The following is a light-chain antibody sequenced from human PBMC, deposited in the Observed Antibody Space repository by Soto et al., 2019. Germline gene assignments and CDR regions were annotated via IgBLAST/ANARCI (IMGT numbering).Light chain of an antibody. CDR1: QIVSKNY. Sequence: EVVLTQSPGTLSLSPGERATLSCRASQIVSKNYLAWYQQKPGQAPRLLIYAASSRATGIPDRFSGGGSGTDFTLTMSRLEPEDFAVYYCQQYGSAPRTFGQGTKVEVK. J-gene: IGKJ1*01. CDR3: QQYGSAPRT. CDR2: AAS. V-gene: IGKV3-20*01.